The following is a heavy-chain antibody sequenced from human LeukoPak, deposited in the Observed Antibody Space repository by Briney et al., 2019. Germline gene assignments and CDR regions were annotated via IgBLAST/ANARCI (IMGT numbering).Heavy chain of an antibody. D-gene: IGHD1-26*01. CDR3: ARDLVGIVGAGNWFDP. J-gene: IGHJ5*02. CDR2: INPNSGGT. CDR1: GYTFTCYY. V-gene: IGHV1-2*06. Sequence: GASVKVSCKASGYTFTCYYMHWVRQAPGQGLEWMGRINPNSGGTNYAQKFQGRVTMTRDTSISTAYMELSRLRSDDTAVYYCARDLVGIVGAGNWFDPWGQGTLVTVSS.